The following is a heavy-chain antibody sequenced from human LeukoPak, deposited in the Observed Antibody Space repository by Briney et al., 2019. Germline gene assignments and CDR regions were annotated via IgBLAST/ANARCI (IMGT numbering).Heavy chain of an antibody. Sequence: GESLKISCKGSGYSFTTYWIGWVRQMPGKGLEWVGTIYPGDSDTKYSPSLQGQVTISADTTITTAYLQWRSLKASASAMYYCARQSVEMPTPGFDYWGQGTLVTVSS. CDR1: GYSFTTYW. CDR3: ARQSVEMPTPGFDY. J-gene: IGHJ4*02. CDR2: IYPGDSDT. D-gene: IGHD5-24*01. V-gene: IGHV5-51*01.